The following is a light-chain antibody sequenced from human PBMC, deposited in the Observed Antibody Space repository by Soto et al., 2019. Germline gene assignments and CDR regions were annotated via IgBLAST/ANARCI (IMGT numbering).Light chain of an antibody. J-gene: IGKJ1*01. CDR1: QGISTY. Sequence: DIQMTQSPSSLSASVGDRVTITCRASQGISTYLNWYQQKPGKAPKLLIYAASSLQSGVPSRFSGSGSGTEFTLTISSLQPDDFATYYCQHYNSYPWTFGQGTKVDNK. CDR3: QHYNSYPWT. CDR2: AAS. V-gene: IGKV1-16*01.